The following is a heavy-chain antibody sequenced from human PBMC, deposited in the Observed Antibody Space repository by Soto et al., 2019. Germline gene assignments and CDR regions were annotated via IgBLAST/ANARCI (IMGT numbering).Heavy chain of an antibody. D-gene: IGHD6-19*01. V-gene: IGHV3-23*01. CDR1: GFTFSSYA. CDR2: ISGSGGST. Sequence: AGGSLRLSCAASGFTFSSYAMSWVRQAPGKGLEWVSAISGSGGSTYYADSVKGRFTISRDNSKNTLYLQMNSLRAEDTAVYYCAKDRGWDYSSGWPNWFVPWGQGTLVTVSS. J-gene: IGHJ5*02. CDR3: AKDRGWDYSSGWPNWFVP.